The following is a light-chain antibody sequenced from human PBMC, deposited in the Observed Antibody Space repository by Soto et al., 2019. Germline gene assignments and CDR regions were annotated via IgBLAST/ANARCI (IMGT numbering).Light chain of an antibody. J-gene: IGKJ1*01. V-gene: IGKV3-20*01. CDR1: QSVSSSY. CDR2: GAS. CDR3: QQYGSSRT. Sequence: EIVLTKSPGTLSLSPGERATLSCRASQSVSSSYLAWYKQKPGQAPRLLIYGASSRATGIPDRFSGSGSGKDFTLTISRLEPEDFAVYDCQQYGSSRTFGQGTKVDIK.